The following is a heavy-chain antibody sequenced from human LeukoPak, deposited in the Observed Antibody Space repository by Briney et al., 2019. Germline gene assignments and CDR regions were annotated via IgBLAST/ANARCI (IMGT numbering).Heavy chain of an antibody. CDR3: AKDWGIAAAGDYFDY. CDR1: GFTFDDYT. J-gene: IGHJ4*02. CDR2: ISWDGGST. Sequence: GGSLRLSCVASGFTFDDYTMHWVRQAPGKGLEWVSLISWDGGSTYYADSVKGRFTISRDNSKNSLYLQMNSLRTEDTALYYCAKDWGIAAAGDYFDYWGQGTLVTVSS. V-gene: IGHV3-43*01. D-gene: IGHD6-13*01.